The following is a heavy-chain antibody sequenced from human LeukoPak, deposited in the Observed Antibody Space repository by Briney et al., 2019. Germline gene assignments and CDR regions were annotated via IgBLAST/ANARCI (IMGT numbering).Heavy chain of an antibody. Sequence: GGSLRLSCAASGFTFSSYAMHWVRQAPGKGLEYVSAISSNGGSTYYANSVKGRFTISRDNSKNTLYLQMGSLRAEDMAVYYCARDRDGHYYDSSCPLDYWGQGTLVTVSS. J-gene: IGHJ4*02. V-gene: IGHV3-64*01. CDR1: GFTFSSYA. D-gene: IGHD3-22*01. CDR2: ISSNGGST. CDR3: ARDRDGHYYDSSCPLDY.